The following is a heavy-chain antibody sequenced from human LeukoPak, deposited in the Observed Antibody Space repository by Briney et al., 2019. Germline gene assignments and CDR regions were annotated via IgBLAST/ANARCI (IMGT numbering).Heavy chain of an antibody. J-gene: IGHJ5*02. CDR3: ARDQDAIVVVPAALHP. D-gene: IGHD2-2*01. CDR2: IWYDGSNN. Sequence: GGSLRLSCAASGFTFSSYGMHWVRQAPGKGLEWVAVIWYDGSNNYYADSVKGRFTISRDNSKNTLYLQMNSLRAEDTAVYYCARDQDAIVVVPAALHPWGQGTLVTVSS. CDR1: GFTFSSYG. V-gene: IGHV3-33*01.